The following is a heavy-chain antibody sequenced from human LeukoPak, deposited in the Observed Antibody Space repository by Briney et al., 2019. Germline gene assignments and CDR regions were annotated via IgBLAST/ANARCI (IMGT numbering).Heavy chain of an antibody. CDR3: ARGGSSSWYGGGAFDT. CDR1: GYTFTSYA. CDR2: INTNTGNP. V-gene: IGHV7-4-1*02. D-gene: IGHD6-13*01. J-gene: IGHJ3*02. Sequence: ASVNVSCKASGYTFTSYAMNWVRQAPGQGLEWMGWINTNTGNPTYAQGFTGRFVFSLDTSVSTAYLQISSLKAEDTAVYYCARGGSSSWYGGGAFDTWGQGTMDTVSS.